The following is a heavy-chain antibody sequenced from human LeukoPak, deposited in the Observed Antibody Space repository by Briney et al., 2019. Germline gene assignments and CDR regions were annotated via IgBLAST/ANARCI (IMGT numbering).Heavy chain of an antibody. V-gene: IGHV3-48*02. Sequence: GGSLRLSCAASGFTFSSYSMNWVRQAPGKGLEWVSYISSSSSTIYYADSVKGRFTISRDNAKNSLYLQMNSLRDGDTAVYYCARDPLDFSFDYWGQGTLVTVSS. CDR3: ARDPLDFSFDY. CDR2: ISSSSSTI. CDR1: GFTFSSYS. J-gene: IGHJ4*02. D-gene: IGHD2/OR15-2a*01.